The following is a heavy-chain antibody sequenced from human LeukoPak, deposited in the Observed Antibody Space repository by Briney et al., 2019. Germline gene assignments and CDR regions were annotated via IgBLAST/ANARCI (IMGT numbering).Heavy chain of an antibody. CDR2: IIPIFGTA. CDR1: GGTFSSYA. D-gene: IGHD3-22*01. V-gene: IGHV1-69*05. CDR3: ARIGGDDSSPGAFDI. J-gene: IGHJ3*02. Sequence: GASVEVSCKASGGTFSSYAISWVRQAPGQGLEWMGGIIPIFGTANYAQKFQGRVTITTDESTSTVYMELSSLRSEDTAVYYCARIGGDDSSPGAFDIWGQGTMVTVSS.